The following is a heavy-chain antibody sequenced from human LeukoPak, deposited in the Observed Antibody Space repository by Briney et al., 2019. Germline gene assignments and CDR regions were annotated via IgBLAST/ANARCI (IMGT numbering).Heavy chain of an antibody. CDR3: ARGWKYYYGSGKQGGHNWFDP. CDR1: GGTFSSYA. J-gene: IGHJ5*02. V-gene: IGHV1-69*05. CDR2: IIPIFGTA. D-gene: IGHD3-10*01. Sequence: SVKVSCKASGGTFSSYAISWVRQAPGQGLEWMGGIIPIFGTANYAQKFQGRVTITTDESTSTAYMELSSLRSEDTAVYYCARGWKYYYGSGKQGGHNWFDPWGQGTLVTVSS.